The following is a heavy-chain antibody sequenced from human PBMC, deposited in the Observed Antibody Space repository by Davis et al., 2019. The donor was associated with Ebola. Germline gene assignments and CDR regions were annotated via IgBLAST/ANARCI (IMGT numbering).Heavy chain of an antibody. CDR3: ARGRGGSSWEVY. D-gene: IGHD6-13*01. Sequence: GESLKISCAVSGFTFSSYAMSWVRQAPGKGLEWVGVIHRGGSTYYADAVKGRFTITRDNSKDTVQLQMNSLRAEDTAVYYCARGRGGSSWEVYWGQGTLVTVSS. CDR1: GFTFSSYA. V-gene: IGHV3-53*01. J-gene: IGHJ4*02. CDR2: IHRGGST.